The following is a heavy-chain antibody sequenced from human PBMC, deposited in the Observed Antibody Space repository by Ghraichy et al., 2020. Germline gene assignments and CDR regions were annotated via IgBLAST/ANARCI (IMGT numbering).Heavy chain of an antibody. CDR2: MYYSGST. V-gene: IGHV4-61*01. Sequence: SETLSLTCTVSVGSVSSGTYYWSWIRQPPGKGLEWIGYMYYSGSTNYNPSLKSRVTISVDTSKNQFSLRLSSVTAAATAVYYCARGGAIRGWYGPGWFDPWGQGTLVTVPS. CDR3: ARGGAIRGWYGPGWFDP. D-gene: IGHD6-19*01. J-gene: IGHJ5*02. CDR1: VGSVSSGTYY.